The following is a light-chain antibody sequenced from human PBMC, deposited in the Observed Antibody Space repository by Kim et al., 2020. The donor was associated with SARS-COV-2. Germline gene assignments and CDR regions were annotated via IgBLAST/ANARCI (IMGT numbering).Light chain of an antibody. J-gene: IGKJ4*01. CDR2: RAS. Sequence: ATSNCKSSHSVLSSSSNKNYLSWYQQKPGQPPKLLIYRASTRESGVPDRFSGSGSGTDFTLTISGLQAEDVAVYYCQQYYSTPLTFGGGTKVDIK. CDR3: QQYYSTPLT. V-gene: IGKV4-1*01. CDR1: HSVLSSSSNKNY.